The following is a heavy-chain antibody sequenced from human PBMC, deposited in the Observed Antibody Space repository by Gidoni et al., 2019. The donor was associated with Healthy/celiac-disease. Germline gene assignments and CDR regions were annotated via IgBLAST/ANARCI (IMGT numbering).Heavy chain of an antibody. CDR3: ARGESYGLVGY. D-gene: IGHD3-16*01. CDR2: INHSGST. CDR1: GGSFSGYY. Sequence: QVQLQQGGAGLLKPAETLSLTCDVYGGSFSGYYWSWIRQPPGKGLEWIGEINHSGSTNYNPSLKSRVTISVDTSKNQFSLKLSSVTAADTAVYYCARGESYGLVGYWGQGTLVTVSS. J-gene: IGHJ4*02. V-gene: IGHV4-34*01.